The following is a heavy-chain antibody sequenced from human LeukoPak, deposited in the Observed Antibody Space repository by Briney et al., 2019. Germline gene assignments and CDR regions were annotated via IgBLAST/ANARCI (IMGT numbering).Heavy chain of an antibody. D-gene: IGHD4-23*01. CDR1: GGSISSYY. V-gene: IGHV4-59*01. J-gene: IGHJ3*02. Sequence: SETLSLTCTVSGGSISSYYWSWIRQPPGKGLEWIGYIYYSGSTNYNPSLKSRVTISVDTSKNQFSLKLSSVTAADTAVYYCARLPLYGGNSPDAFDIWGQGTMVTVSS. CDR2: IYYSGST. CDR3: ARLPLYGGNSPDAFDI.